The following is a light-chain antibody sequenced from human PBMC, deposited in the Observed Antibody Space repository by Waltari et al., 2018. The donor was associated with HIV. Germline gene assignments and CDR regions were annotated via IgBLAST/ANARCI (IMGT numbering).Light chain of an antibody. Sequence: QSALTQPASVSGSPGQSITISCTGTSSDVGGYHYVSWYQQFPGKAPKLMISEVSNRPAGVSGRLSGSKSGNTASLTISGLQAEDEADYYCSSYTTGSTLVVFGTGTKVIVL. J-gene: IGLJ1*01. CDR1: SSDVGGYHY. CDR3: SSYTTGSTLVV. V-gene: IGLV2-14*01. CDR2: EVS.